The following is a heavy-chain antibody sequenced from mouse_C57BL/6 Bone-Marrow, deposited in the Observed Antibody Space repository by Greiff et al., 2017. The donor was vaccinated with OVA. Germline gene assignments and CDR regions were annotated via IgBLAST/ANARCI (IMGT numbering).Heavy chain of an antibody. CDR1: GYTFTSYW. CDR3: ARSSYYYGSSYWYFDV. J-gene: IGHJ1*03. Sequence: QVQLQQPGAELVKPGASVKLSCKASGYTFTSYWMHWVKQRPGQGLEWIGMIHPNSGSTNYNEKFKGKATLTADKSSSTAYMELRSLTSEDSAVYFCARSSYYYGSSYWYFDVWGTGTKVTVSS. D-gene: IGHD1-1*01. CDR2: IHPNSGST. V-gene: IGHV1-64*01.